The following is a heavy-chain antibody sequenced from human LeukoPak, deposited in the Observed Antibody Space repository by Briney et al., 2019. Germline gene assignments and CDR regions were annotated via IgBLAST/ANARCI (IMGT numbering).Heavy chain of an antibody. CDR3: ARQGTWIQLWYNWFDP. Sequence: SETLSLTCSVSGGSISSSSYYWGWIRQPPGMGLEWIGSIYYSGSTYYNPSLKSRVTISVDTSKNQFSLKLSSVTVADTAVYYCARQGTWIQLWYNWFDPWGQGTLVTVSP. V-gene: IGHV4-39*01. CDR1: GGSISSSSYY. CDR2: IYYSGST. D-gene: IGHD5-18*01. J-gene: IGHJ5*02.